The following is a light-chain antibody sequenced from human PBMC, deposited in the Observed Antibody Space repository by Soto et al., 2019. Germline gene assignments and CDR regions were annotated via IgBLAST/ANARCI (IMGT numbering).Light chain of an antibody. CDR2: GTS. J-gene: IGKJ2*01. V-gene: IGKV3-15*01. Sequence: IVMTQSPVALSVSPGESAALSCRARQSVGRNFAWYQQRPGQAPRVLIYGTSTRATGVPARFSGSGSGTDFTLTISSLQSEDFAVYYCQQYNKWPYTFGQGTRLEIK. CDR3: QQYNKWPYT. CDR1: QSVGRN.